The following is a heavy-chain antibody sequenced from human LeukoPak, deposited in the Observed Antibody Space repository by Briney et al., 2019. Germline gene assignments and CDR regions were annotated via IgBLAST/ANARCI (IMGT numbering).Heavy chain of an antibody. CDR1: GFTFSSYA. CDR2: IKQDGSEK. D-gene: IGHD6-13*01. Sequence: GGSLRLSCAASGFTFSSYAMSWVRQAPGKGLEWVANIKQDGSEKYYVDSVKGRFTISRDNAKNSLYLQMNSLRAEDTAVYYCARAYSSSWYDAFDLWGQGTMVTVSS. CDR3: ARAYSSSWYDAFDL. J-gene: IGHJ3*01. V-gene: IGHV3-7*01.